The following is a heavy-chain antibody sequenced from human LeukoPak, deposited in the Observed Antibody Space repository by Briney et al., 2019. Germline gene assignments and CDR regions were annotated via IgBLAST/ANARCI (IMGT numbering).Heavy chain of an antibody. CDR1: GFTFSSYA. Sequence: GGSLRLSCAASGFTFSSYAMSWVRQAPGKGLEWVSAISGSGGSTYYADSVKGRFTISRDNSKNTLYLQMNSLRAEDTAVYYCARDTAARPTCMDVWGKGTTVTVSS. CDR3: ARDTAARPTCMDV. V-gene: IGHV3-23*01. D-gene: IGHD6-6*01. CDR2: ISGSGGST. J-gene: IGHJ6*03.